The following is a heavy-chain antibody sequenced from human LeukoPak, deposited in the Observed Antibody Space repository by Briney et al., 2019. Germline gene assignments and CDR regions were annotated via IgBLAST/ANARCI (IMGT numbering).Heavy chain of an antibody. CDR3: PKNIEGSCYSSLHY. CDR1: GFTFSSDA. CDR2: IGSDGNKK. D-gene: IGHD2-15*01. Sequence: PGGSLRLSCAASGFTFSSDAMSWLRQAPGKGLEWVALIGSDGNKKYYADSVEGRFSISRDNSNNTLYLQMNSLRAEDTAVYYCPKNIEGSCYSSLHYWGQGTLVTVSS. J-gene: IGHJ4*02. V-gene: IGHV3-30*02.